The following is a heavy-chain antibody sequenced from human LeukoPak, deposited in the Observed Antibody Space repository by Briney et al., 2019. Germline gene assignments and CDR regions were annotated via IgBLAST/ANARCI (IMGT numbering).Heavy chain of an antibody. Sequence: GGSLRLSCAASGFTFSSFAMNWVRQAPGKGLEWVSTTSGNGGATYYADSVKGRFTISRDNSKSTLYLQMNSLRAEDTAVYYCAKDLGPYYDYVWGYDYWGQGTLVTVSS. D-gene: IGHD3-16*01. J-gene: IGHJ4*02. CDR2: TSGNGGAT. V-gene: IGHV3-23*01. CDR3: AKDLGPYYDYVWGYDY. CDR1: GFTFSSFA.